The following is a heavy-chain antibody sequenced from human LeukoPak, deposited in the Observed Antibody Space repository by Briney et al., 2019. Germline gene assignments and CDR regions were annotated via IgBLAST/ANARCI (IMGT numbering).Heavy chain of an antibody. J-gene: IGHJ4*02. V-gene: IGHV4-34*01. CDR1: GGSFSGYY. CDR3: AVQYYYDSSGSFDY. D-gene: IGHD3-22*01. Sequence: KPSETLSLTCAVYGGSFSGYYWSWIRQPPAKGLEWIGEINHSGSTNYNPSLKSRVTISVDTSKNQFSLKLSSVTAADTAVYYCAVQYYYDSSGSFDYWGQGTLVTVSS. CDR2: INHSGST.